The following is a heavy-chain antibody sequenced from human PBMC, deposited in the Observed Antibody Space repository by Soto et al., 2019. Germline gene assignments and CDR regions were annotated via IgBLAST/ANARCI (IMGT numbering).Heavy chain of an antibody. Sequence: EVQLLESGGGLVQPGGSLRLSCAASGFTFSSYAMSWVRQAPGKGLEWVSSITSSGSTYFADSVKGRFTISRDNSKNTFYLQLNSLRAEDTAVYYCTNGPLITGDSWGQGTLVTVSS. CDR3: TNGPLITGDS. V-gene: IGHV3-23*01. CDR2: ITSSGST. J-gene: IGHJ5*01. D-gene: IGHD3-22*01. CDR1: GFTFSSYA.